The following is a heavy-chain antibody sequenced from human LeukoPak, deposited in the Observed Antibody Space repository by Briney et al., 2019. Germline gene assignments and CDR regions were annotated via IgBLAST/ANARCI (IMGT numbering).Heavy chain of an antibody. Sequence: PSQTLSLTCTVSGGSISSGGYYWGWIRQPPGKGLEWIGSIYYSGSTYYNPSLKSRVTISVDTSKNLFSLNLSSVTAADTAVYYCVSTPEPIVVVTASWFDPWGQGTLVTVSS. V-gene: IGHV4-39*07. CDR2: IYYSGST. D-gene: IGHD2-21*02. CDR1: GGSISSGGYY. CDR3: VSTPEPIVVVTASWFDP. J-gene: IGHJ5*02.